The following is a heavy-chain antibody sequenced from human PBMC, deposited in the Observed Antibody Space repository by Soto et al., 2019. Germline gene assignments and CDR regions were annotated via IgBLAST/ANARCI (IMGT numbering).Heavy chain of an antibody. Sequence: PSETLSLTCAVYGGSFNDYYWSWIRQPPGKGLEWIGEINHSGSTNYNPSLKSRVTISVDTSKNQFSLKLSSVTAADTAVYYCARWVREVAAARRWFDHWGQGTLVTVS. J-gene: IGHJ5*02. D-gene: IGHD2-2*01. V-gene: IGHV4-34*01. CDR3: ARWVREVAAARRWFDH. CDR1: GGSFNDYY. CDR2: INHSGST.